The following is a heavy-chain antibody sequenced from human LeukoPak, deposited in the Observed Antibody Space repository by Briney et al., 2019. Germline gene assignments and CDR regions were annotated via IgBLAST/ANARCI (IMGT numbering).Heavy chain of an antibody. J-gene: IGHJ4*02. CDR1: GFTFSNYW. CDR3: AKGSSWIFDY. CDR2: ISGSGGST. Sequence: GGSLRLSCVASGFTFSNYWMSWVRQAPGKGLEWVSAISGSGGSTYYADSVKGRFTISRDNSKNTLYLQMNSLRAEDTAVYYCAKGSSWIFDYWGQGTLVTVSS. D-gene: IGHD6-13*01. V-gene: IGHV3-23*01.